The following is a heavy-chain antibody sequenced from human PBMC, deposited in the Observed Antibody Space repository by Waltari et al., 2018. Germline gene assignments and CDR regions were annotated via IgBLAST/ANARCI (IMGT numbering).Heavy chain of an antibody. D-gene: IGHD7-27*01. V-gene: IGHV3-21*06. CDR2: ISRSGSNI. CDR3: ARDVGLGKPDY. J-gene: IGHJ4*02. Sequence: EVQLVESGGGPVKPGGSLRLSCAASGFVFSDLNIIWVRQAPGKGLEWVSFISRSGSNIYYADSVKGRFTISRDNDKNTLFLQMDSLTAEDTAVYYCARDVGLGKPDYWGQGTLVTVSS. CDR1: GFVFSDLN.